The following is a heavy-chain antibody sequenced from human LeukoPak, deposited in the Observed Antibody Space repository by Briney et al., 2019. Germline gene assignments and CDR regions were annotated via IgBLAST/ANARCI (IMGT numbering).Heavy chain of an antibody. J-gene: IGHJ4*02. CDR1: GGSISSYY. V-gene: IGHV4-59*08. D-gene: IGHD3-22*01. CDR3: ARHRGSVSDSSGYCFDY. CDR2: IYYSGST. Sequence: SETLFLTCTVSGGSISSYYWSWIRQPPGKGLEWIGYIYYSGSTNYNPSLKSRVTISVDTSKNQFSLKVSSVTAADTAVYYCARHRGSVSDSSGYCFDYWGQGTLVTVSS.